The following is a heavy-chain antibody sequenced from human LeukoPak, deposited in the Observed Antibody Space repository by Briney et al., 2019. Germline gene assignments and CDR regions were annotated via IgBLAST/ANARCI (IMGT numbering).Heavy chain of an antibody. CDR3: ARGYSRAAFDI. CDR1: GFTFRNYL. J-gene: IGHJ3*02. CDR2: ISSTGGTI. D-gene: IGHD2-15*01. V-gene: IGHV3-48*01. Sequence: GGSLRLSCAASGFTFRNYLMNWVRQAPGKGLGWVSFISSTGGTIYYADSVKGRFAVSRDNGKNSLLLQMNSLRAEDTALYYCARGYSRAAFDIWGQGTVVAVSS.